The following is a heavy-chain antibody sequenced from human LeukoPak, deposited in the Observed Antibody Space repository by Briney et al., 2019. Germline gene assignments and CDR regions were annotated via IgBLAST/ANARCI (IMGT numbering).Heavy chain of an antibody. CDR2: INHRRST. CDR3: ARGNYDFWSGPNWFDP. V-gene: IGHV4-34*01. J-gene: IGHJ5*02. D-gene: IGHD3-3*01. CDR1: GGSFSVYY. Sequence: PSETLSLTCAVYGGSFSVYYWSWLREPPEKALERIGEINHRRSTNYNPSLKSRVTMSVDTSKNQLSLNLSSVTAADTAVYYCARGNYDFWSGPNWFDPWGQGTLVTVSS.